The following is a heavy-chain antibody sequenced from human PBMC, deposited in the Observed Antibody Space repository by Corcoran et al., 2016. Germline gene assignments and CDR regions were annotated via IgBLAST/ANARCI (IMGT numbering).Heavy chain of an antibody. V-gene: IGHV4-59*01. CDR1: GGSISSYY. CDR3: ARVNHKNGDYGDFDY. J-gene: IGHJ4*02. D-gene: IGHD4-17*01. CDR2: IYYSGST. Sequence: QVPLKESGPGLVQPSETLSLTCTVSGGSISSYYWSWIRQPPGKGLEWIGYIYYSGSTNYNPSLKSRVTISVDTSKNQFSLKLSSVTAADTAVYYCARVNHKNGDYGDFDYWGQGTLVTVSS.